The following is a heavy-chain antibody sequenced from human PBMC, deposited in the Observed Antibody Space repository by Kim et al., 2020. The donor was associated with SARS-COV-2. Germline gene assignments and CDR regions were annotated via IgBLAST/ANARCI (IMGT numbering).Heavy chain of an antibody. V-gene: IGHV5-10-1*01. CDR1: GYSFTSYW. D-gene: IGHD5-18*01. Sequence: GESLKISCKGSGYSFTSYWISWVRQMPGKGLEWMGRIDPSDSYTNYSPSFQGHVTISADKSISTAYLQWSSLKASDTAMYYCAREAGYSYGTGDAFDIWGQGTMVTVSS. CDR3: AREAGYSYGTGDAFDI. J-gene: IGHJ3*02. CDR2: IDPSDSYT.